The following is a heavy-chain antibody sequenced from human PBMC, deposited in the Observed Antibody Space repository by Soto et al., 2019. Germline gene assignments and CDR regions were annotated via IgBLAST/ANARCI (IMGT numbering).Heavy chain of an antibody. D-gene: IGHD6-13*01. CDR2: INHSGST. CDR3: ARHLYQGNIAAAADYGMDV. Sequence: SETLSLTCAVYGGSFSGYYWSWIRQPPGKGLEWIGEINHSGSTNYNPSLKSRVTISVDTSKNQFSLKLSSVTATDTAVYYCARHLYQGNIAAAADYGMDVWGQGTTVTVSS. V-gene: IGHV4-34*01. J-gene: IGHJ6*02. CDR1: GGSFSGYY.